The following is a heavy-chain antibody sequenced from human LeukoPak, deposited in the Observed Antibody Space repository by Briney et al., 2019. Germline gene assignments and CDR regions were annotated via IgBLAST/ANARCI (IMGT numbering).Heavy chain of an antibody. V-gene: IGHV3-23*01. Sequence: GGSLRLSCAASGFTFSNYAMSWVRQAPGKGLEWVSVISGSGGSTYYADSVKGWFTISRDNSKNTLYLQMNSLRAEDTAVYYCAKEIYGDATGGRFQHWGQGTLVTVSS. CDR2: ISGSGGST. CDR3: AKEIYGDATGGRFQH. J-gene: IGHJ1*01. CDR1: GFTFSNYA. D-gene: IGHD4-17*01.